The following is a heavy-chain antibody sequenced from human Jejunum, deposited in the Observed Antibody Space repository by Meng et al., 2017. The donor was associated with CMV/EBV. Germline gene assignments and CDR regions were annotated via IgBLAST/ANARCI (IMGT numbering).Heavy chain of an antibody. D-gene: IGHD6-13*01. J-gene: IGHJ4*02. Sequence: CTVSGASISNYYWGWIRQSPEKGLEWIVYYSGSTNYNPSLRSRVTMALDTSKNQLSLRLSFVTVEDTAVYYCARDPKASSWYHLDYWGQGMLVTVSS. V-gene: IGHV4-59*01. CDR1: GASISNYY. CDR2: YYSGST. CDR3: ARDPKASSWYHLDY.